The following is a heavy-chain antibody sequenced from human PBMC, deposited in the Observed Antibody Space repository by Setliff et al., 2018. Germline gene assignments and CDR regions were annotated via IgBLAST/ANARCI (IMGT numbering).Heavy chain of an antibody. D-gene: IGHD3-10*01. CDR1: GGSISSYY. J-gene: IGHJ4*02. CDR2: IYYSGST. CDR3: ARGNRWFGAPPLNY. Sequence: TSETLSLTCTVSGGSISSYYWSWIRQSPGKGLEWIGYIYYSGSTNYNPSLKSRVTISVDTSKNQFSLKLSSVTAADTAVYYCARGNRWFGAPPLNYWGQGKLVTVS. V-gene: IGHV4-59*01.